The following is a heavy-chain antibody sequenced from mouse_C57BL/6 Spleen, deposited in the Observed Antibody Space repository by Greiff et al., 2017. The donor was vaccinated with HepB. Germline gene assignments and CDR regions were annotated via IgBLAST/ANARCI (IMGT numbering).Heavy chain of an antibody. CDR3: ARAGLRQGWYFDV. Sequence: EVQLQESGGGLVKPGGSLKLSCAASGFTFSDYGMHWVRQAPEKGLEWVAYISSGSSTIYYADTVKGRFTISRDNAKNTLFLQMTSLRSEDTAMYYCARAGLRQGWYFDVWGTGTTVTVSS. CDR1: GFTFSDYG. CDR2: ISSGSSTI. D-gene: IGHD2-4*01. V-gene: IGHV5-17*01. J-gene: IGHJ1*03.